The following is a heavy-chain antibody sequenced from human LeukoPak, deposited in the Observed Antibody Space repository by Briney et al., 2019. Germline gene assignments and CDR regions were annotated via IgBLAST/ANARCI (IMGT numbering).Heavy chain of an antibody. V-gene: IGHV1-69*13. J-gene: IGHJ4*02. D-gene: IGHD6-19*01. Sequence: GASVKVSCKASGGTFSSYAISWVRQAPGQGLEWMGEIIPISGTANYAQKFQGRVTITADESTSTAYMELSSLRSEDTAVYYCARAPPTRYSSGWYAVYFDYWGQGTLVTVSS. CDR1: GGTFSSYA. CDR2: IIPISGTA. CDR3: ARAPPTRYSSGWYAVYFDY.